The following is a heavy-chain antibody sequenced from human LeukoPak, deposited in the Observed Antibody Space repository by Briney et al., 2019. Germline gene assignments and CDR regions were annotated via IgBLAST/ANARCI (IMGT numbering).Heavy chain of an antibody. D-gene: IGHD3-3*01. V-gene: IGHV3-7*01. J-gene: IGHJ4*02. Sequence: GGSLRLSCAASGFMFSSYWMGWVRKAPGKGLEWVANIKRDGSEKYYVDSVKGRFTISRDNAQSSLYLQMNSLRAEDTAVYYCARDKEAAVDFWSGYYPLWGQGTLVTVSS. CDR2: IKRDGSEK. CDR3: ARDKEAAVDFWSGYYPL. CDR1: GFMFSSYW.